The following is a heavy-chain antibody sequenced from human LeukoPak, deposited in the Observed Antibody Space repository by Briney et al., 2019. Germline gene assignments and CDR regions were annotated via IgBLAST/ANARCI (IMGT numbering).Heavy chain of an antibody. D-gene: IGHD3-10*01. J-gene: IGHJ6*02. V-gene: IGHV3-23*01. CDR2: ISGSGGST. CDR1: GFTFSSYA. Sequence: GGSLRLSCAASGFTFSSYAMSWVRQAPGRGLEWVSAISGSGGSTYYADSVKGRFTISRDNSKNTLYLQMNSLRAEDTAVYYCAKDQSPRGVRADYYYYYGMDVWGQGTTVTVSS. CDR3: AKDQSPRGVRADYYYYYGMDV.